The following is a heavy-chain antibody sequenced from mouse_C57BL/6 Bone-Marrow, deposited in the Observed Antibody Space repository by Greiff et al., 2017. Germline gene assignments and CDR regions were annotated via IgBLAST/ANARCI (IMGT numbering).Heavy chain of an antibody. CDR3: ARDFYYYAMYY. CDR1: GYTFTSYW. Sequence: QVHVKQPGAELVKPGASVKLSCKASGYTFTSYWMQWVKQRPGQGLEWIGEIDPSDSYTNYNQKFKGKATLTVDTSSSTAYMQLISLTSEDSAVYYCARDFYYYAMYYWGQGTSVTVSS. V-gene: IGHV1-50*01. CDR2: IDPSDSYT. J-gene: IGHJ4*01.